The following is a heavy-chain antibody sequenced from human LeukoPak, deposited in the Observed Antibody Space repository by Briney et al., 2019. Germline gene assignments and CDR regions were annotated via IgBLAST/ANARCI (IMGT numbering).Heavy chain of an antibody. D-gene: IGHD3-3*01. CDR3: ARGRITIFGEAFDI. CDR2: IYTSGST. Sequence: SETLSLTCTVSGGSISNYYWSWIRQPAGKGLEWIGRIYTSGSTNYNPSLKSRVTMSVDTSKNQFSLKLSSVTAADTAVYYCARGRITIFGEAFDIWGQGTMVTVSS. CDR1: GGSISNYY. V-gene: IGHV4-4*07. J-gene: IGHJ3*02.